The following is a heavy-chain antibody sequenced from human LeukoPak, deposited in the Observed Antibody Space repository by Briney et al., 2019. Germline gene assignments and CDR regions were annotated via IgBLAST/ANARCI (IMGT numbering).Heavy chain of an antibody. CDR1: GGSISSSSYY. CDR2: IYYSGST. V-gene: IGHV4-39*01. J-gene: IGHJ4*02. D-gene: IGHD6-19*01. CDR3: ARIAVASTLGY. Sequence: PSETLSLTCTVSGGSISSSSYYWGWIRQPPGKGLEWIGSIYYSGSTYYNPSLKSRVTISVDTSKNQFSLKLGSVTAADTAVYYCARIAVASTLGYWGQGTLVTVSS.